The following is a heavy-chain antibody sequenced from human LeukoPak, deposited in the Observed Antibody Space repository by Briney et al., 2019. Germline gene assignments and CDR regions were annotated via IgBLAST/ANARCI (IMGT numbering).Heavy chain of an antibody. J-gene: IGHJ6*03. CDR1: RGSISSSSYS. CDR2: IYYSGSA. D-gene: IGHD3-9*01. Sequence: SETLSLSCTVSRGSISSSSYSWGWIRQPPGKGLEWIGSIYYSGSAYYNPSLKSRVTISVDTSKNQFSLKLSSVTAADTAVYYCASHLTVSRRYYYYYMDVWGKGTTVTISS. V-gene: IGHV4-39*01. CDR3: ASHLTVSRRYYYYYMDV.